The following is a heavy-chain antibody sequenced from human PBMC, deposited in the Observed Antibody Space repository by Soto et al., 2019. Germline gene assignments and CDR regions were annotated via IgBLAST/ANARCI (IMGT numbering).Heavy chain of an antibody. Sequence: RLSCAASGLTFSNYGMHWVRQAPGKGLEWVAVIWYDGTNKYYADSVKGRFTISRDNSNNTLYLQMTSLRAEDPPVYYCAICRNCSCGSCPWHRWFDPWGQGTLVTVSS. CDR1: GLTFSNYG. V-gene: IGHV3-33*01. CDR2: IWYDGTNK. D-gene: IGHD2-15*01. CDR3: AICRNCSCGSCPWHRWFDP. J-gene: IGHJ5*02.